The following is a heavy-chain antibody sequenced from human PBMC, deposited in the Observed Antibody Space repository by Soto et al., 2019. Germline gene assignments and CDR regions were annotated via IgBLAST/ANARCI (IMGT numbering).Heavy chain of an antibody. V-gene: IGHV4-30-4*01. J-gene: IGHJ4*02. CDR3: ARESLFSSSDY. CDR2: IYYSGST. CDR1: GGSISSGDYY. Sequence: SETLSLTCTVSGGSISSGDYYWSWIRQPPGKGLEWIGYIYYSGSTYYNPSLKSRVTISVDMSKNQFSLKLSSVTAADTAVYYCARESLFSSSDYWGQGTLVTVSS. D-gene: IGHD3-16*02.